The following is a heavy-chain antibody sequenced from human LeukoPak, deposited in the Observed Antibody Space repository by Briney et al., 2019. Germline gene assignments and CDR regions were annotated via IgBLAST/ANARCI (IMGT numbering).Heavy chain of an antibody. J-gene: IGHJ4*02. Sequence: GASVKVSCKASGYTFITYYMHWVRQAPGQGLEWTGIINPSGGNTSYAQKFQGRLTMTRDTSTSTVYMELSSLRSEDTAVYYCAKADGWPLDYWGQGTLVTVSS. CDR2: INPSGGNT. D-gene: IGHD5-24*01. CDR3: AKADGWPLDY. V-gene: IGHV1-46*01. CDR1: GYTFITYY.